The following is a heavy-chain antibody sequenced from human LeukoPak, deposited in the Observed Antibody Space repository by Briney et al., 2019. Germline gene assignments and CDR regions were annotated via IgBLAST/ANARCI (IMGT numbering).Heavy chain of an antibody. Sequence: EASVKVSCKASGYTFTSYYMHWVRQAPGQGLEWMGIINPSGGSTSYAQKFQGRVTMTRDTSTSTVHMELSSLRSEDTAVYYCARDLREDSSGYYYDYWGQGTLVTVSS. CDR3: ARDLREDSSGYYYDY. V-gene: IGHV1-46*01. CDR1: GYTFTSYY. D-gene: IGHD3-22*01. J-gene: IGHJ4*02. CDR2: INPSGGST.